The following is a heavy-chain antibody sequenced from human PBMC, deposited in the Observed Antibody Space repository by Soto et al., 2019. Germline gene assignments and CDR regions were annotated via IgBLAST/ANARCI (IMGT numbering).Heavy chain of an antibody. CDR3: ARDKITGLFDY. Sequence: QVQLQQWGAGLLKPSETISLTCADCGGSFSGYYWTWIRQPPGTGLEWIGEINHSGSTNYNPSLKSRVTISVDTSKNQFSLKLTSVTAADTAVYYCARDKITGLFDYWGQGTLVTVSS. V-gene: IGHV4-34*01. CDR2: INHSGST. CDR1: GGSFSGYY. J-gene: IGHJ4*02. D-gene: IGHD2-8*02.